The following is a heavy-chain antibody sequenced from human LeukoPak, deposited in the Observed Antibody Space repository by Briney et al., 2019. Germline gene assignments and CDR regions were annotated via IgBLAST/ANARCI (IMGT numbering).Heavy chain of an antibody. J-gene: IGHJ4*02. CDR1: GFTFSRNW. CDR2: INTDGSNT. V-gene: IGHV3-74*01. CDR3: ATDRYSAADY. D-gene: IGHD2-15*01. Sequence: PGGSLRLSCAASGFTFSRNWMHWVRRVPGKGLAWVSRINTDGSNTGYADSVKGRFTISRDNAKNTLYLHMNSLRVEDTAVYYCATDRYSAADYWGQGTLVTVSS.